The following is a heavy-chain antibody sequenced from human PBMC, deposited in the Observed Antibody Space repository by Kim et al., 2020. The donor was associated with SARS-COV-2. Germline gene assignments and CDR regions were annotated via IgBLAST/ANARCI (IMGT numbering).Heavy chain of an antibody. Sequence: ASVKVSCKASGYTFTNFGFSWVRQAPGQGLEWMGWISAYNGNTKYAQKLQGRVTMTTDTSTSTVHMELRSLRSDDTAVYYCAREGAITIFGVVIKGYYYYGMDVWGQGTTVTVSS. CDR3: AREGAITIFGVVIKGYYYYGMDV. V-gene: IGHV1-18*01. D-gene: IGHD3-3*01. J-gene: IGHJ6*02. CDR1: GYTFTNFG. CDR2: ISAYNGNT.